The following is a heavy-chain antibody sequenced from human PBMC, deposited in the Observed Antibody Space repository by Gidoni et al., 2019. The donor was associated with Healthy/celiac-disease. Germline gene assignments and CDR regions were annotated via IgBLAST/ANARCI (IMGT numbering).Heavy chain of an antibody. CDR1: GFTFSSYA. CDR2: ISGSGGST. V-gene: IGHV3-23*01. CDR3: ACSLVPLVFWFDP. D-gene: IGHD6-13*01. Sequence: EVQLLESGGGLVQPGGSLRLSCAASGFTFSSYAMSWVRPAPGKGLEWVSAISGSGGSTYYADSVKGRFTISRDNSKNTLYLQMNSLRAEDTAVYYCACSLVPLVFWFDPWGQGTLVTVSS. J-gene: IGHJ5*02.